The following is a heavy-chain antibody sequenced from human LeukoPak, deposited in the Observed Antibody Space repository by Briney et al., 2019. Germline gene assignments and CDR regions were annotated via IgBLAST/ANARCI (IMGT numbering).Heavy chain of an antibody. Sequence: GASVKVSCKASGGTFSSYAISWVRQAPGQGLEWMGGIIPIFGTANYAQKFQGRVTITTDESTSTAYMELSSLRSEDTAVYYCARDGYCSSTSCYILGGWFDPWGQGTLVTVPS. CDR1: GGTFSSYA. V-gene: IGHV1-69*05. J-gene: IGHJ5*02. CDR3: ARDGYCSSTSCYILGGWFDP. D-gene: IGHD2-2*03. CDR2: IIPIFGTA.